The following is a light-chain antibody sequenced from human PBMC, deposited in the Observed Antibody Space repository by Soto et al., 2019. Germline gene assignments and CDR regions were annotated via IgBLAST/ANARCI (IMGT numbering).Light chain of an antibody. CDR1: TSNIGSNYD. J-gene: IGLJ2*01. CDR3: QSYDRSLSAVV. CDR2: GNN. Sequence: QPVLTQPPSVSGAPGQRVTMSCTGSTSNIGSNYDVHWYQQFPGTAPKLLLYGNNNRPSGVPDRFSGARSGTSAALAITGLQAEDEADYYCQSYDRSLSAVVFGGGTKLTVL. V-gene: IGLV1-40*01.